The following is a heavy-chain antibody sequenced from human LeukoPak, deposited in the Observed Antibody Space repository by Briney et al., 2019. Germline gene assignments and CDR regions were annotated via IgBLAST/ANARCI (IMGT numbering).Heavy chain of an antibody. CDR1: GFTFSNYA. CDR2: ISASGGFT. J-gene: IGHJ4*02. D-gene: IGHD3-10*01. V-gene: IGHV3-23*01. Sequence: GGSLRLSCTASGFTFSNYAMSWVRQAPGKGLEWVSGISASGGFTHFADSVKGRFTISRDNSKNTLFLQMNNLRAEDTAVYYCAKWAHGTYFYGSGTYYAFDYWGQGTLVTVSS. CDR3: AKWAHGTYFYGSGTYYAFDY.